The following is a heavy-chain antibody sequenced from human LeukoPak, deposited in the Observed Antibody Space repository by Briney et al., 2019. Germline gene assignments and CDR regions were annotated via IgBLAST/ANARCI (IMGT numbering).Heavy chain of an antibody. CDR3: ARVAGYYYGSGRNYMDV. CDR2: IIPIFGTA. V-gene: IGHV1-69*05. J-gene: IGHJ6*03. Sequence: ASVKVSSEASGGTFSSYAISWVRQAPGQGLEWMGGIIPIFGTANYAQKFQGRVTITTDESTSTAYMELSSLRSEDTAVYYCARVAGYYYGSGRNYMDVWGKGTTVTVSS. CDR1: GGTFSSYA. D-gene: IGHD3-10*01.